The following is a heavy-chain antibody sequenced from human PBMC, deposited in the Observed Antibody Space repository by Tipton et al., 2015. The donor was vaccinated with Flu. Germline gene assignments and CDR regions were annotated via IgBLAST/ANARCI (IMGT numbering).Heavy chain of an antibody. Sequence: LRLSCTVSGGSISSYYWSWIRQPPGKGLEWIGYIYYSGSTNYNPSLKSRVTISVDTSKNQFSLKLSSVTAADTAVYYCATSAAGTEYYFDYWGQGTLVTVSS. J-gene: IGHJ4*02. CDR3: ATSAAGTEYYFDY. CDR1: GGSISSYY. CDR2: IYYSGST. V-gene: IGHV4-59*08. D-gene: IGHD6-13*01.